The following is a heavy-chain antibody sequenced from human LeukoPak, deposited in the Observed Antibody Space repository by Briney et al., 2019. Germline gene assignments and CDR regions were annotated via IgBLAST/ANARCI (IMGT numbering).Heavy chain of an antibody. CDR3: ARGYSGYVDAFDI. CDR1: GYIFTGYY. Sequence: ASVKVSCKASGYIFTGYYMHWVRQAPGQGLEWMGWINPNSGGTNYAQKFQGWVTMTRDTSISTAYMELSRLRSDDTAVYYCARGYSGYVDAFDIWGQGTMVTVSS. CDR2: INPNSGGT. D-gene: IGHD5-12*01. V-gene: IGHV1-2*04. J-gene: IGHJ3*02.